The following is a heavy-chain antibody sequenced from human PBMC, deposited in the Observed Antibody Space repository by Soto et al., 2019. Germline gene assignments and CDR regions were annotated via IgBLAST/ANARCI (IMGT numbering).Heavy chain of an antibody. J-gene: IGHJ5*02. CDR3: AKARYINTFNWFDP. CDR2: ISGNGGST. CDR1: GFFFSSYA. D-gene: IGHD5-12*01. Sequence: GGSLRLSCAASGFFFSSYAMSWVRQAPGKGLEWVSSISGNGGSTYYADSVKGRFTISRDNSKNTQYLQMDSLRAEDTAVYYCAKARYINTFNWFDPWGQGTLVTVSS. V-gene: IGHV3-23*01.